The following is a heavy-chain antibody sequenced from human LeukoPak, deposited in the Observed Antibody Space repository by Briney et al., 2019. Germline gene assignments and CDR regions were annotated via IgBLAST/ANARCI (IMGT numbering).Heavy chain of an antibody. J-gene: IGHJ5*02. CDR1: GFTFSSYA. V-gene: IGHV3-30*01. CDR2: ISYDGSNK. Sequence: GGSLRLSCAASGFTFSSYAMHWVRQAPGKGLEWVAVISYDGSNKYYADSVKGRFTISRDNSKNTLYLQMNSLRADDTAVYYCASTLRGGWFDPWGQGTLVTVSS. D-gene: IGHD3-3*01. CDR3: ASTLRGGWFDP.